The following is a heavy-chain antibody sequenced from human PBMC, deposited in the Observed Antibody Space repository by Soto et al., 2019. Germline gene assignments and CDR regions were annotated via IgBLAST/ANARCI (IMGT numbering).Heavy chain of an antibody. CDR3: AKESMREYYGDTLCDY. J-gene: IGHJ4*02. D-gene: IGHD4-17*01. V-gene: IGHV3-23*01. CDR1: GFSFRSYA. Sequence: QLLESGGGLIQPGGSLRLSCEASGFSFRSYALSWVRQAPGKGLEWVSTFSAGGRAYYADSVKGRFTIAKDTSKNTLIWQVRSLRAEDTAVYYCAKESMREYYGDTLCDYWCQGTRGTVSS. CDR2: FSAGGRA.